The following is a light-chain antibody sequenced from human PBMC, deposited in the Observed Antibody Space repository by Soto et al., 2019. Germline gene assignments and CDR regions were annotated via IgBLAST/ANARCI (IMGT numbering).Light chain of an antibody. CDR1: SSDIGGYNY. Sequence: QSALTQPASVSGSPGQSITISCTGTSSDIGGYNYVSWYQQYPGKAPKLMIYDVSNRPSGVSNRFSGSKSGSTASLTISGLQAEDEADYYCTSYTSSTTVVFGGWNKLTVL. CDR2: DVS. J-gene: IGLJ2*01. CDR3: TSYTSSTTVV. V-gene: IGLV2-14*01.